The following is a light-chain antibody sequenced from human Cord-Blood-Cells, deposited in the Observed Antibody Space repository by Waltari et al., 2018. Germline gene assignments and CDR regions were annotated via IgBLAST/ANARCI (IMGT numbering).Light chain of an antibody. CDR1: QSVSSY. CDR2: DAS. Sequence: IVFTQSPATLSLSPGERATLSRRASQSVSSYLAWYQQKPGQVPRFLSYDASNRATGIPARFSGSGSGTDFTLSISSLEPEDYAVYYCQQRSNWYTFGQGTKMDI. V-gene: IGKV3-11*01. J-gene: IGKJ2*01. CDR3: QQRSNWYT.